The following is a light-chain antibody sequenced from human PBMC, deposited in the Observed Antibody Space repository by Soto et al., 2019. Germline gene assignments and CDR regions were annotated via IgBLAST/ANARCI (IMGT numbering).Light chain of an antibody. CDR1: QSVSNN. CDR2: GES. CDR3: QQYNKWPWT. Sequence: VMTQSPATLSLPPGDSGTLSCRASQSVSNNLAWYQQKTGQAPRILIYGESTRATGIPARLSGSGSGTELNLTISRLQSEDFAVYYCQQYNKWPWTCGQGTKVDI. V-gene: IGKV3-15*01. J-gene: IGKJ1*01.